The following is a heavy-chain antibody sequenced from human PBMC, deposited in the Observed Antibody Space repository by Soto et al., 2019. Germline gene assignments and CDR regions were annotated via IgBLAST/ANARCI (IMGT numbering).Heavy chain of an antibody. CDR3: AKDPLEGGWAARPGSWFDP. V-gene: IGHV4-39*07. CDR1: GSSVHGSSYF. CDR2: IYTTGST. Sequence: SQTRSQTCSVSGSSVHGSSYFLGWVRHPPGKGLECIGRIYTTGSTMYNPSLMSRVTMSIDTSKNQFSLRLTSVTAADTAVYYCAKDPLEGGWAARPGSWFDPWGQGTLVTVSS. D-gene: IGHD6-6*01. J-gene: IGHJ5*02.